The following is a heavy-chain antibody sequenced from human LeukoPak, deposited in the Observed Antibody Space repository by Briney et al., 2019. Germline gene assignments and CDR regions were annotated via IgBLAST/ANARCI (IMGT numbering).Heavy chain of an antibody. CDR1: GYTFTSYY. D-gene: IGHD2-2*02. J-gene: IGHJ6*03. V-gene: IGHV1-46*01. Sequence: ASVTVSCKASGYTFTSYYMHWVRQAPGQGLEWMGIINPSGGSTSYAQKFQGRVTMTRDMSTSTVYMELSSLRSEDTAVYYCARGGIVVVPAAILDYYYMDVWGKGTTVTVSS. CDR2: INPSGGST. CDR3: ARGGIVVVPAAILDYYYMDV.